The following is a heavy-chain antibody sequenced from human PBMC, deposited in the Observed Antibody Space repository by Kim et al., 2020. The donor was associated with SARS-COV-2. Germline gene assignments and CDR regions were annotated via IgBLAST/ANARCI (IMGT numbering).Heavy chain of an antibody. CDR2: ISSSGSTI. Sequence: GGSLRLSCAASGFTFSSYEMNWVRQAPGKGLEWVSYISSSGSTIYYADSVKGRFSISRYNAKNSLYLQMNSLRAEDTAVYYCARGVYYYDSSGYYLVYWYFDLWGRGTLVTVSS. D-gene: IGHD3-22*01. CDR3: ARGVYYYDSSGYYLVYWYFDL. J-gene: IGHJ2*01. CDR1: GFTFSSYE. V-gene: IGHV3-48*03.